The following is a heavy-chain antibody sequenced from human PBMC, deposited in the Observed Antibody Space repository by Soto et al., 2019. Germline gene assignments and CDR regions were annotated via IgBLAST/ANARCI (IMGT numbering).Heavy chain of an antibody. D-gene: IGHD3-22*01. J-gene: IGHJ4*02. V-gene: IGHV3-23*01. Sequence: GGSLRLSCAASGFTFSSYAMSWVRQAPGKGLEWVSAISGSGGSTYYADSVKGRFTISRDNSKNTLYLQMNSLRAEDTAVYYCAKHWSSGYYYRGVIDYWGQGTLVTVSS. CDR3: AKHWSSGYYYRGVIDY. CDR2: ISGSGGST. CDR1: GFTFSSYA.